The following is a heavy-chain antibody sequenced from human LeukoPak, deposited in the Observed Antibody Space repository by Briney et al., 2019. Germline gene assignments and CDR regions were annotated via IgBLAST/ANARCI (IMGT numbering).Heavy chain of an antibody. J-gene: IGHJ5*02. D-gene: IGHD3-10*01. CDR1: GGSISSYY. CDR2: IYYSGST. V-gene: IGHV4-59*01. Sequence: SETLSLTCTVSGGSISSYYWSWIRRPPGKGLEWIGYIYYSGSTNYNPSLKSRVTISVDTSKNQFSLKLSSVTAADTAVYYCARVRYYYGSGSYLNWFDPWGQGTLVTVSS. CDR3: ARVRYYYGSGSYLNWFDP.